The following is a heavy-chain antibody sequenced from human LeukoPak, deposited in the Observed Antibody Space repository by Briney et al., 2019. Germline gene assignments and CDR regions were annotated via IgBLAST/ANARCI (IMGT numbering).Heavy chain of an antibody. Sequence: GRSLRLSCAASGFTFSSYAMHWARQAPGKGLEWVAVISYDGSNKYYADSVKGRFTISRDNSKNTLYLQMNSLRAEDTAVYYCAPMTSYDSSGYYSRLWDYWGQGTLVTVSS. CDR1: GFTFSSYA. CDR2: ISYDGSNK. J-gene: IGHJ4*02. V-gene: IGHV3-30-3*01. D-gene: IGHD3-22*01. CDR3: APMTSYDSSGYYSRLWDY.